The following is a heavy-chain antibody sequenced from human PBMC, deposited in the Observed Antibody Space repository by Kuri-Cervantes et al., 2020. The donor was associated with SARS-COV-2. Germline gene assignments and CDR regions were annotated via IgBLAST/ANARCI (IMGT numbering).Heavy chain of an antibody. CDR3: ARQMMSSITIFGVVITRNWFDP. V-gene: IGHV4-59*08. CDR1: GGSISSYY. Sequence: SETLSLNCTVSGGSISSYYWSWIRQPPGKGLEWIGYIYYSGSTNYNPSLKSRVTISVDTSKNQFSLKLSSVTAADTAVYYCARQMMSSITIFGVVITRNWFDPWGQGTLVTVSS. J-gene: IGHJ5*02. CDR2: IYYSGST. D-gene: IGHD3-3*01.